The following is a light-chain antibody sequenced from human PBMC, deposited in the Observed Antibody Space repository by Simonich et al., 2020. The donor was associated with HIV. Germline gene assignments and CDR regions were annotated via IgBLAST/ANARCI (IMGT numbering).Light chain of an antibody. Sequence: NFMLTQPHSVSESPGKTVTISCTRSSGSIASNYVQWYQQRAGSAPTTVIYEDNQRPSGVPDRLSGAINSSSNSASLTISGLKTEDESDYYCQSYDSSNQVFGGGTKLTVL. V-gene: IGLV6-57*03. CDR1: SGSIASNY. J-gene: IGLJ3*02. CDR2: EDN. CDR3: QSYDSSNQV.